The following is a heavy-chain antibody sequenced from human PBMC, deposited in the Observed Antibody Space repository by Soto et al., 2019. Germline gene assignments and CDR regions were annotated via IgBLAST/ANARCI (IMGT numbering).Heavy chain of an antibody. D-gene: IGHD3-16*01. Sequence: GASVKVSCKASGYTFTRYGSGWARQAPGQGLEWMGWINTYNGNTNYAQNVQGRVTLTTDTSTSTAYMELRSLRSNDTAIYYCAMVDVYVTPSPQDVWGQGTTVTVSS. V-gene: IGHV1-18*01. CDR1: GYTFTRYG. CDR2: INTYNGNT. CDR3: AMVDVYVTPSPQDV. J-gene: IGHJ6*02.